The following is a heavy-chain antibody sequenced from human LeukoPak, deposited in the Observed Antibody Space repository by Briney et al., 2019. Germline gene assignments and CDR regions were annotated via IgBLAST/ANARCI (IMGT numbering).Heavy chain of an antibody. Sequence: ASVKVSCKASGYTFTSYDINWVRQATGQGLEWMGWMNPNSGNTGYAQKFQGRVTMTRNTSISTAYMELSSLRSEDTAVYYCARVGYSYAIYGMDVWGQGTTVTVSS. CDR1: GYTFTSYD. V-gene: IGHV1-8*01. J-gene: IGHJ6*02. CDR2: MNPNSGNT. D-gene: IGHD5-18*01. CDR3: ARVGYSYAIYGMDV.